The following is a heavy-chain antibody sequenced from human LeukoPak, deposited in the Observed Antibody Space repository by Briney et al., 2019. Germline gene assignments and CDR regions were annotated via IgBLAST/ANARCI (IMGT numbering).Heavy chain of an antibody. J-gene: IGHJ4*02. D-gene: IGHD4-17*01. Sequence: ASVKVSCKASGYTFTSYGISWVRQAPGQGLERMGWISAYNGNTNYAQKLQGRVTMTTDTSTSTAYMELRSLRSEDTAVYYCARDRDDYGDYSLGYWGQGTLVTVSS. CDR3: ARDRDDYGDYSLGY. V-gene: IGHV1-18*01. CDR2: ISAYNGNT. CDR1: GYTFTSYG.